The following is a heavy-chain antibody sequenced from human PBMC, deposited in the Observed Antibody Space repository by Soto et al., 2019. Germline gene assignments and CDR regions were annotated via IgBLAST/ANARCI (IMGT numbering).Heavy chain of an antibody. CDR1: GYTFASCD. Sequence: ASVEVSCKASGYTFASCDSRWVRQATGQGLEWMGRMNPNSGNTGYAQEFQGRVTMTRNTSISTAYMELSSLRSEDTAVYYCASAECSGGSCYLNEYAFDIWGQGTMVTVSS. CDR3: ASAECSGGSCYLNEYAFDI. V-gene: IGHV1-8*01. D-gene: IGHD2-15*01. CDR2: MNPNSGNT. J-gene: IGHJ3*02.